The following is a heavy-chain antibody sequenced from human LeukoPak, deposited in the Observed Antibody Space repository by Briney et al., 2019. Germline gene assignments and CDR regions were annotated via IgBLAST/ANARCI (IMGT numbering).Heavy chain of an antibody. V-gene: IGHV4-4*08. CDR3: ARSVYDWNPRYYKDV. D-gene: IGHD1-20*01. Sequence: SETLSLTCSVSGGPIHSYYWTWVRQPPGKGLEWIGYIYPNGGSSYNPSLKSRITLSIDTSKKNFSLKLTSVTAADTAVYYCARSVYDWNPRYYKDVWGEGTTVTVSS. CDR2: IYPNGGS. CDR1: GGPIHSYY. J-gene: IGHJ6*03.